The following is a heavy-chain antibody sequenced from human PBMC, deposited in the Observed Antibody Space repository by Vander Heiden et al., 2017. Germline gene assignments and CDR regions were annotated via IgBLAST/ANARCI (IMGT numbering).Heavy chain of an antibody. D-gene: IGHD3-22*01. J-gene: IGHJ4*02. CDR3: AKTAGSDSSGYYYDF. Sequence: EVQLVESGGGLIQPGASLRLSCAASGFTVSSNYMTWVRQAPGKGLEWVSVLYSSGTTYYADSMEGRFIISRDNSKNTLYLQMNSLRAEDTAVYYCAKTAGSDSSGYYYDFWGQGTLVTVSS. CDR1: GFTVSSNY. CDR2: LYSSGTT. V-gene: IGHV3-53*01.